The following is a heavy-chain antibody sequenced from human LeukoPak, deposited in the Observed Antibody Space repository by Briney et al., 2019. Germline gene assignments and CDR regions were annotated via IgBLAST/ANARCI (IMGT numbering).Heavy chain of an antibody. Sequence: ASVKVSCKASGYTFTSYGISWVRQAPGQGFEWMGWISAYNGNTNYAQKLQGRVTMTTDTSTSTAYMELRSLRSDDTAVYYCARDMGFLWFGESPYYYYGMDVWGQGTTVTVSS. J-gene: IGHJ6*02. CDR2: ISAYNGNT. CDR3: ARDMGFLWFGESPYYYYGMDV. CDR1: GYTFTSYG. D-gene: IGHD3-10*01. V-gene: IGHV1-18*01.